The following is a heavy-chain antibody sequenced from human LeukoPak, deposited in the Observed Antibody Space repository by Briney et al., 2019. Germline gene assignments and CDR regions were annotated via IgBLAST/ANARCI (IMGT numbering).Heavy chain of an antibody. CDR2: FYYSGGT. Sequence: SETLSLTCTVSGASVRSYYWTWIRQPPGKGLEWIGYFYYSGGTVYNPSLKNRVTISVDTSKNQFSLNLMSVTAADTAFYFCARGFKSSGWFGGPSFDSWGQGSPVTVSS. CDR1: GASVRSYY. D-gene: IGHD3-10*01. V-gene: IGHV4-59*02. CDR3: ARGFKSSGWFGGPSFDS. J-gene: IGHJ4*02.